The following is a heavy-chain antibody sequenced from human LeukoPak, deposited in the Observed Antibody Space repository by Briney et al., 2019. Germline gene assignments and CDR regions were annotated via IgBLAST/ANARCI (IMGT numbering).Heavy chain of an antibody. CDR3: ARLYINYYMDV. Sequence: SETLSLTCAVPGYSISSGYYWGWSRQPPGNGVEWIESIYHSAGTYYNPSLKSRDTISVDTSKNQFSLKLSSVTAADTALYYCARLYINYYMDVWGKRTTVTVSS. D-gene: IGHD1-14*01. J-gene: IGHJ6*03. CDR2: IYHSAGT. CDR1: GYSISSGYY. V-gene: IGHV4-38-2*01.